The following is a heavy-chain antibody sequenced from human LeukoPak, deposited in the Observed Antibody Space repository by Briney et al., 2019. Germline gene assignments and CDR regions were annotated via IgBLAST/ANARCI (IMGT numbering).Heavy chain of an antibody. J-gene: IGHJ6*02. CDR1: GFTFSSYA. CDR2: ISGSGGST. Sequence: GGSLRLSCAASGFTFSSYAMSWVRQAPGKGLEWVSAISGSGGSTYYADSVKGRFTISRDNSKNTLYLQMNSLRAEDTAVYYCAKGSRPSYYYYGMDVWGRGTTVTVSS. V-gene: IGHV3-23*01. D-gene: IGHD6-6*01. CDR3: AKGSRPSYYYYGMDV.